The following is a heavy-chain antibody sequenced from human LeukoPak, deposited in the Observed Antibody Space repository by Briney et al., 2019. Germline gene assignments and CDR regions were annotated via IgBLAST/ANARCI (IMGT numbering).Heavy chain of an antibody. CDR2: FDPEDGET. V-gene: IGHV1-24*01. D-gene: IGHD3-10*01. Sequence: ASVKVSCKVSGYTLTELSMHWVRQALGKGLEWMGGFDPEDGETIYAQKFQGRVTMTEDTSTDTAYMELSSLRSDDTAVYYCARAAVVRGVIIDSGDYWGQGTLVTVSS. CDR3: ARAAVVRGVIIDSGDY. J-gene: IGHJ4*02. CDR1: GYTLTELS.